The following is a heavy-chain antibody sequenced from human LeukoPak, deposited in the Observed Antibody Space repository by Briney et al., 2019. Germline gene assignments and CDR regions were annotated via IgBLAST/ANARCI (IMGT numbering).Heavy chain of an antibody. V-gene: IGHV1-69*05. CDR1: GYTFTSYG. Sequence: SVKVSCKASGYTFTSYGISWVRQAPGQGLEWMGGIIPIFGTANYAQKFQGRITITTDESTSTAYMELSSLRSEDTAVYYCATAYGGNYDFWSGFDYWGQGTLVTVSS. J-gene: IGHJ4*02. CDR2: IIPIFGTA. CDR3: ATAYGGNYDFWSGFDY. D-gene: IGHD3-3*01.